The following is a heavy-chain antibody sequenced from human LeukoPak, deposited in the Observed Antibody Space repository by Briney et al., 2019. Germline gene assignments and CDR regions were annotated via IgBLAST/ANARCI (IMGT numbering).Heavy chain of an antibody. CDR1: GGSISSYY. CDR3: ARDPRGRVAVDY. J-gene: IGHJ4*02. V-gene: IGHV4-59*12. CDR2: IYYSGST. Sequence: SETLSLTCTVSGGSISSYYWSWVRQPPGKGLEWIGYIYYSGSTNYNPSLKSRVTISVDTSKNQFSLKLSSVTAADTAVYYCARDPRGRVAVDYWGQGTLVTVSS. D-gene: IGHD2-15*01.